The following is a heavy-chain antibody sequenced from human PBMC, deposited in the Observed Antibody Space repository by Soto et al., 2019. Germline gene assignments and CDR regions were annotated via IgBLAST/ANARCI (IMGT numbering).Heavy chain of an antibody. CDR3: ARGAFDRSGNYLAGWFDP. D-gene: IGHD3-22*01. CDR2: IIPNDGGT. J-gene: IGHJ5*02. V-gene: IGHV1-2*02. Sequence: QVQLVQSGAEVKKPGASVKISCKASGYSFTDHYIHWIRQAPGQGLEWMGWIIPNDGGTKYAQKFQDRINMTMDTSITTAYVDLSRLRSDDTAVYYCARGAFDRSGNYLAGWFDPWGQGTLVTVSS. CDR1: GYSFTDHY.